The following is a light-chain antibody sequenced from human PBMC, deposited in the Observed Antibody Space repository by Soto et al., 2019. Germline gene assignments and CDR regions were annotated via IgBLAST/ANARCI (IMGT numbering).Light chain of an antibody. J-gene: IGKJ1*01. Sequence: EIVMTQSPSTLSASPGERATLSCRASQSVSSNLAWYQQKPGQAPRLLIYGASTRPTGIPARFSGSGSGTELTLTISSRKSEDFEVYYCQQYKYRPPTLTFGRGTKVEIK. V-gene: IGKV3-15*01. CDR3: QQYKYRPPTLT. CDR1: QSVSSN. CDR2: GAS.